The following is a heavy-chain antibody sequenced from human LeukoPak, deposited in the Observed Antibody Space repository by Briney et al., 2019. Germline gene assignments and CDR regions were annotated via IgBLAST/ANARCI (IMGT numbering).Heavy chain of an antibody. CDR1: GGSFSGYY. CDR3: ARVDYYDSSGTYYAEYFQH. D-gene: IGHD3-22*01. J-gene: IGHJ1*01. Sequence: PSETLSLTCAVYGGSFSGYYWSWIRQPPGKGLEWIGEINHSGSTNYNPSLKSRVTISVDTSKNQFSLKLSSVTAADTAVYYCARVDYYDSSGTYYAEYFQHWGQGTLVTVSS. V-gene: IGHV4-34*01. CDR2: INHSGST.